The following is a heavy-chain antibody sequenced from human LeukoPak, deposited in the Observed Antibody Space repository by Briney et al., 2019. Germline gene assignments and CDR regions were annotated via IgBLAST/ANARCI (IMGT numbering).Heavy chain of an antibody. CDR1: GYTFTNYG. V-gene: IGHV1-18*01. CDR3: ARDGPYYGLGRGSAFDI. D-gene: IGHD3-10*01. J-gene: IGHJ3*02. Sequence: ASVKVSCKASGYTFTNYGISWVRQAPGQGLEWMGWISAYNGNTNYAQKLQGRVTMTTDTSTTTAYMELRSLRSDDTAVYYCARDGPYYGLGRGSAFDIWGQGTMVTVSS. CDR2: ISAYNGNT.